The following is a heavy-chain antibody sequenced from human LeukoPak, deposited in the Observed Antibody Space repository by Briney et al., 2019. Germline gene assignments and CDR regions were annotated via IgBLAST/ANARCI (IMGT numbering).Heavy chain of an antibody. V-gene: IGHV3-7*01. CDR1: GFIFSRNW. CDR3: ARVRNPGIAAAGPFDY. CDR2: IKEDGSEK. Sequence: GGSLRLSCAASGFIFSRNWMSWVRQAPGRGLEWVANIKEDGSEKHYVDSVKGRFTISRDNAKNSLYLQMNSLRAEDTAVYYCARVRNPGIAAAGPFDYWGQGTLVTVSS. D-gene: IGHD6-13*01. J-gene: IGHJ4*02.